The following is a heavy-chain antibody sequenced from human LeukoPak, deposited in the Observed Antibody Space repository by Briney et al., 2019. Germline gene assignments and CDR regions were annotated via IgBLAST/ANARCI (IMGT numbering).Heavy chain of an antibody. CDR3: AKDVRGITMVRGVITPGY. V-gene: IGHV3-23*01. D-gene: IGHD3-10*01. Sequence: GGSLRLSCAASGFTFSSYAMSWVRQAPGKGLEWVSAISGSGGSTYYAGSVKGRFTISRDNSKNTLYLQMNSLRAEDTAVYYCAKDVRGITMVRGVITPGYWGQGTLVTVSS. CDR2: ISGSGGST. J-gene: IGHJ4*02. CDR1: GFTFSSYA.